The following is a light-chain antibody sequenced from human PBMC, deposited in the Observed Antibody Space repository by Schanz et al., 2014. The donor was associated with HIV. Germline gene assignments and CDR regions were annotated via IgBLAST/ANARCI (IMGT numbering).Light chain of an antibody. CDR3: SSYTSDSIMV. V-gene: IGLV2-14*03. Sequence: QSALTQPASVSGSPGQSITISCTGTSSDFGTSNYVSWYQHHPGKAPKLIIYDVNHRPSGVSYRFSGSKSGNTASLTISGLRSEDEADYSCSSYTSDSIMVFGGGTKLT. CDR2: DVN. CDR1: SSDFGTSNY. J-gene: IGLJ2*01.